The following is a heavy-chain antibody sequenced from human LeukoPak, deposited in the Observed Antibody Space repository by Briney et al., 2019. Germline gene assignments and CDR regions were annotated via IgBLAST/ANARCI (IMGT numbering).Heavy chain of an antibody. Sequence: TLSLTCTVSGGSISSGDYYSSWIRQPPGKGLDWIGYIYYSGSTYYNPSLKSRVTISVDTSKNQFSLKLSSVTAADTAVYYCARALHTPGWPYSGSPVRLFDYWGQGTLVTVSS. D-gene: IGHD1-26*01. CDR2: IYYSGST. V-gene: IGHV4-30-4*08. CDR3: ARALHTPGWPYSGSPVRLFDY. CDR1: GGSISSGDYY. J-gene: IGHJ4*02.